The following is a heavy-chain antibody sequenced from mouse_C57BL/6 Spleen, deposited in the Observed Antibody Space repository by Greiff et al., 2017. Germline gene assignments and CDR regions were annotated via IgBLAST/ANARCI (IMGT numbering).Heavy chain of an antibody. Sequence: EVQLQQSGAELVRPGASVKLSCTASGFNIKDYYMHWVKQRPEQGLEWIGRIDPEDGDTEYAPKFQGKATMTADTSSNTAYLQLSSLTSEDTAVYYCTRSSYDSNGGFDYWGQGTTLTVSS. CDR3: TRSSYDSNGGFDY. CDR1: GFNIKDYY. V-gene: IGHV14-1*01. J-gene: IGHJ2*01. CDR2: IDPEDGDT. D-gene: IGHD2-4*01.